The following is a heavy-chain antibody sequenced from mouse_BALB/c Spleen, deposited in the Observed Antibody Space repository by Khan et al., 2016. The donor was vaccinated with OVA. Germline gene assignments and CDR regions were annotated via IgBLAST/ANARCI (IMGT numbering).Heavy chain of an antibody. J-gene: IGHJ3*01. CDR3: ARHGSTSWFAC. Sequence: VQLQQPGPELMKPGASVKISCKSSGYSFTSYYIHWVKQSHGKTLEWIGYIDPFNGGSTYNQKFKGKATLTVDKSSSTAYMYLSSLTSEDSAIYYCARHGSTSWFACWGQGTLVTVSA. CDR1: GYSFTSYY. V-gene: IGHV1-31*01. CDR2: IDPFNGGS. D-gene: IGHD1-1*01.